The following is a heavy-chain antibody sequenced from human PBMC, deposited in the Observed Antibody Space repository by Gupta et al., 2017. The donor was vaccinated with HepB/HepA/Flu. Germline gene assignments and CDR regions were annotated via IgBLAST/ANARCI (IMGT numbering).Heavy chain of an antibody. D-gene: IGHD6-13*01. Sequence: EVQLVESGGGLVTPGGSLRLSCAASGFIFSNAWLSWVRQAPGKGLEWVGRIKSKTDGGTTDYAAPVKGRFTISRDDSKNTLYLQMNSLKTEDTAVYYCTTDYRSSSWSPLFDYWGQGTLVTVSS. CDR3: TTDYRSSSWSPLFDY. CDR1: GFIFSNAW. J-gene: IGHJ4*02. CDR2: IKSKTDGGTT. V-gene: IGHV3-15*01.